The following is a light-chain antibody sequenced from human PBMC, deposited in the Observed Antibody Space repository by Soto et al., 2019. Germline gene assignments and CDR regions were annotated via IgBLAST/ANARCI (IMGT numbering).Light chain of an antibody. Sequence: EIVLTPSPGTLSLSPVERATLSCRASQSVSNNYLAWYQQKPGQAPRLLIYGASNRATGIPDRFSGSGSGTDFTLTISRLGPEDFAVYYCQQYGSSGTFGQGTKVDIK. CDR2: GAS. CDR3: QQYGSSGT. V-gene: IGKV3-20*01. J-gene: IGKJ1*01. CDR1: QSVSNNY.